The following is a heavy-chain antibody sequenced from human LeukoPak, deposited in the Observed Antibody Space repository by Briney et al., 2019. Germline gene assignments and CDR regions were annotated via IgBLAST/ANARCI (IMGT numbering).Heavy chain of an antibody. CDR2: ISSSSSTI. CDR3: ARVRHYGSGSYHGMDV. V-gene: IGHV3-48*02. Sequence: GGSLRLSCAASGFTFSSYSMNWVRQAPGKGLEWVSFISSSSSTIYYADSVKGRFTISRDNAKNSLYLQMNSLRDEDTAVYYCARVRHYGSGSYHGMDVWGQGTTVTVSS. D-gene: IGHD3-10*01. CDR1: GFTFSSYS. J-gene: IGHJ6*02.